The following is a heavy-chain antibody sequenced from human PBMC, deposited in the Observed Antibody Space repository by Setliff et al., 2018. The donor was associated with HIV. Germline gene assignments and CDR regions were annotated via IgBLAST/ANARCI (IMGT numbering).Heavy chain of an antibody. V-gene: IGHV1-2*06. CDR3: ASGSEHYYDSSGYLFLSYYYYGMDV. J-gene: IGHJ6*02. CDR2: INPNSGGT. Sequence: ASVKVSCKASGYTFTAYYIHWVRQAPGQGLEWMGRINPNSGGTNYAQKFQGRVTMTRDTSISTAYMELSRLRSDDTAVYYCASGSEHYYDSSGYLFLSYYYYGMDVWGQGTTATVSS. CDR1: GYTFTAYY. D-gene: IGHD3-22*01.